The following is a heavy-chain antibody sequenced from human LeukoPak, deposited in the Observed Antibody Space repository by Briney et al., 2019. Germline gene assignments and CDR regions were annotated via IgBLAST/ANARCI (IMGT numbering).Heavy chain of an antibody. CDR1: GYTFTSYG. J-gene: IGHJ4*02. Sequence: GASVKVSCKASGYTFTSYGISWVRQAPGQGLEWMGWISAYNGNTNYAQKLQGRVTMTTDTSTSTAYMELRSLRSDDTAVYYCARDLELVPAAMLGDYWGQGTLVTVSS. V-gene: IGHV1-18*01. CDR2: ISAYNGNT. CDR3: ARDLELVPAAMLGDY. D-gene: IGHD2-2*01.